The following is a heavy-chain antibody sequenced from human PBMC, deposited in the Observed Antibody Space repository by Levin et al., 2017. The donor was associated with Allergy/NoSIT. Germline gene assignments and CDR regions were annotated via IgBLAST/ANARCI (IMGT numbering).Heavy chain of an antibody. V-gene: IGHV4-61*02. Sequence: SETLSLTCTVSGGSISSGTHYWSWIRQPAGKGLEWIGRIYTSEITTYNPSLKSRVTISGDTSKNQFSLKLSSVTAADTTVYFCARLLVIPTVTINVFDIWGQGTMVSVSS. CDR1: GGSISSGTHY. D-gene: IGHD4-17*01. CDR3: ARLLVIPTVTINVFDI. CDR2: IYTSEIT. J-gene: IGHJ3*02.